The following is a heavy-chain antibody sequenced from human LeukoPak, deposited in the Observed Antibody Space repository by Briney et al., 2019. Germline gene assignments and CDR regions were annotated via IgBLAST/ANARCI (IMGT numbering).Heavy chain of an antibody. D-gene: IGHD1-1*01. CDR3: AKATGNLGN. V-gene: IGHV3-64*01. CDR1: GFTFSSYA. Sequence: PGGSLRLSCAASGFTFSSYAMHWVRQAPGKGLEYVSGINSNGGSTYYTNSVKGRFTISRDNSKNTLYVQMNSLTAEDTAIYYCAKATGNLGNWGQGTLVTVSS. CDR2: INSNGGST. J-gene: IGHJ4*02.